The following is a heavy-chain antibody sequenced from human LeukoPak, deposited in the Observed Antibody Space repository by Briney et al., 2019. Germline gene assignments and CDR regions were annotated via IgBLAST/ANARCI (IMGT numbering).Heavy chain of an antibody. D-gene: IGHD4-23*01. V-gene: IGHV4-4*07. CDR3: ARVRGTTVVTQWYFDY. CDR2: IYTSGST. Sequence: SETLSLTCTVSGGSISSYYWSWIRQPAGKGLEWIGRIYTSGSTNYNPSLKSRITMSVDTSKNQFSLKLSSVTAADTAVYYCARVRGTTVVTQWYFDYWGQGTLVTVSS. CDR1: GGSISSYY. J-gene: IGHJ4*02.